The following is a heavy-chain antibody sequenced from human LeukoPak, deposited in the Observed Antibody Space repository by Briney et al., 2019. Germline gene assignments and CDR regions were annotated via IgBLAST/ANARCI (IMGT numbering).Heavy chain of an antibody. CDR3: VKRSCSGGTCPLDY. CDR2: ITSTGGTT. Sequence: GGSLRLSCSASGFTFSSYALSWVRQAAGEALEYVSGITSTGGTTYYADSVKGRFTISRDNSENTLYLQMSSLRPEDTALYYCVKRSCSGGTCPLDYWGQGTLVTVSS. D-gene: IGHD2-15*01. CDR1: GFTFSSYA. J-gene: IGHJ4*02. V-gene: IGHV3-64D*09.